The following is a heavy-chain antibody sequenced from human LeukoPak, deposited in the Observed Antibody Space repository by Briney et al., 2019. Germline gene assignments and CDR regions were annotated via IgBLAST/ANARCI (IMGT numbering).Heavy chain of an antibody. V-gene: IGHV4-39*07. CDR1: GGSINSNTNY. D-gene: IGHD6-13*01. CDR3: ARSRGSSWPNYYYFDS. CDR2: INYSGNT. Sequence: PSETLSLTCTVSGGSINSNTNYWGWIRQPPGKGLEWIGSINYSGNTYYKPSLKSRVAMSVDTSKNQFSLNVSSVTAADTAVHYCARSRGSSWPNYYYFDSWGQGTLVTVSS. J-gene: IGHJ4*02.